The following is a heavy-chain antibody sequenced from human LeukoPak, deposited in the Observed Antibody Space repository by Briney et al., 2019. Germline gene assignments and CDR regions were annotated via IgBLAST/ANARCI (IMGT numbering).Heavy chain of an antibody. J-gene: IGHJ4*02. Sequence: SETLSLTCAVYGGSFSGYYWSWIRQPPGKGLEWIGEINHSGSTNYNPSLKSRVTISVDTSKSQFSLNLTSVTAADTAVYYCARVLPVPYLLDSWGQGTHVTVSS. CDR1: GGSFSGYY. D-gene: IGHD3-10*02. CDR2: INHSGST. V-gene: IGHV4-34*01. CDR3: ARVLPVPYLLDS.